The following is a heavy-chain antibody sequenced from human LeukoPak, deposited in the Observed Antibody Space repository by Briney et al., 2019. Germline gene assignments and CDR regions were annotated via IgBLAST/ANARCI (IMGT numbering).Heavy chain of an antibody. V-gene: IGHV1-69*13. Sequence: APVKVSCKASGGTFSSYAISWVRQAPGQGLEWMGGIIPIFGTANYAQKFQGRVTITADESTSTAYMELSSLRSEDTAVYYCARVPLTEGYCSCTSCYENGSFDYWGQGTLVTVSS. D-gene: IGHD2-2*01. CDR2: IIPIFGTA. J-gene: IGHJ4*02. CDR1: GGTFSSYA. CDR3: ARVPLTEGYCSCTSCYENGSFDY.